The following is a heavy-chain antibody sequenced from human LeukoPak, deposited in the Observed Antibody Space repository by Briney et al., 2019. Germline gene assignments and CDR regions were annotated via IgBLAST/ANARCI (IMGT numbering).Heavy chain of an antibody. D-gene: IGHD3-16*02. J-gene: IGHJ4*02. CDR3: AKGGSYRSQPYFDY. CDR1: GFTFSSYT. Sequence: GGSLRLSCAASGFTFSSYTMNWVRQAPGKGLEWVSSISDSGGYTFYADSVKGRFTISRDNSKNTVYLQMNSLRAEDTAVYYCAKGGSYRSQPYFDYWGQGTPVTVSS. CDR2: ISDSGGYT. V-gene: IGHV3-23*01.